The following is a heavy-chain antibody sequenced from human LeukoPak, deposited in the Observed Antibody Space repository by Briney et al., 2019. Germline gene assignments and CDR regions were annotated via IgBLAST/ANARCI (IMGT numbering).Heavy chain of an antibody. D-gene: IGHD6-19*01. J-gene: IGHJ3*02. V-gene: IGHV3-48*01. CDR3: ASRRSGWPNDAFDI. CDR2: ISPSGENK. Sequence: GGSLRLSCAGSGFIFGGYTMNWVRQAPGKGLEWLSYISPSGENKLYADSVRGRFSISRDNAKNSAYLQMDSLRAEDTAVYYCASRRSGWPNDAFDIWGQRTMVTVTS. CDR1: GFIFGGYT.